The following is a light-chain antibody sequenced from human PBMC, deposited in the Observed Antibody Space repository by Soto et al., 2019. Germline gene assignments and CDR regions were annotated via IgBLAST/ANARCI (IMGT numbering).Light chain of an antibody. V-gene: IGKV3-20*01. Sequence: EIVLTQSPGTLSLSPGERATLSCRASQSVSNNYLAWYQQKPGQAPRLLIYGASRRATGIPDRFSGSGSGTDFTLTISRLEPEDFAVYSCQQYGSSPLTFGGGIKVEIK. CDR3: QQYGSSPLT. J-gene: IGKJ4*01. CDR1: QSVSNNY. CDR2: GAS.